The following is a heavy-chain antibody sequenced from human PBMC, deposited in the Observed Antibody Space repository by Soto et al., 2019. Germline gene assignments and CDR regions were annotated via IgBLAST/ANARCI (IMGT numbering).Heavy chain of an antibody. D-gene: IGHD2-8*02. CDR2: ISRDGGTK. CDR3: TGEVASGY. V-gene: IGHV3-30*03. CDR1: GFTVSTYG. Sequence: QVQLVESGGGVVQPGRSLRLSCAVSGFTVSTYGMHWVRQAPGKGLEWVAVISRDGGTKYYADSVKGRFTISRDNSKKPLVLEMNSLRGDDMAVYYCTGEVASGYWGQGTLVTVSS. J-gene: IGHJ4*02.